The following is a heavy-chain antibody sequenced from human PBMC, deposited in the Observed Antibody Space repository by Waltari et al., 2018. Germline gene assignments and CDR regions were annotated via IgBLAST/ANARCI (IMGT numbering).Heavy chain of an antibody. CDR1: VASITTSY. CDR3: ARDYPAAHVFDY. D-gene: IGHD2-15*01. CDR2: MYYTGTA. Sequence: QVQLQESGPGLVKPSATLSLTCPVSVASITTSYYSWIRQSPGKGLQWIGSMYYTGTAYYNPSLKSRVTISLDTSKNQFSLSLTSVTTADTAVYYCARDYPAAHVFDYWGQGTVVAVSS. V-gene: IGHV4-59*01. J-gene: IGHJ4*02.